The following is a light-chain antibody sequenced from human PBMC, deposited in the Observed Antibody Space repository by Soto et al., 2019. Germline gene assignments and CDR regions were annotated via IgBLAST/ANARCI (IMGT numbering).Light chain of an antibody. J-gene: IGLJ1*01. V-gene: IGLV1-40*01. CDR2: GNN. Sequence: QLVLTQPPSVSGAPGRRVTISCTGSSSNIGTGYDVHWYQQLPGTAPKLLIYGNNNRPSGVPDRFSGSKSGTSASLAITGLQAEDEADYYCQSYDSSLSGFVFGPGTKLTVL. CDR3: QSYDSSLSGFV. CDR1: SSNIGTGYD.